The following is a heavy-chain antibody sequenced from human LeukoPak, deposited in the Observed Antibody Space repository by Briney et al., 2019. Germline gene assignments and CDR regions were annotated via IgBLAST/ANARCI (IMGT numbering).Heavy chain of an antibody. Sequence: ASVKVSCKASGHTFTGYYMHWVRQAPGQGLEWMGWINPNSGGTNYAQKFQGRVTMTRDTSISTAYMELSRLRSDDTAVYYCARVQWLATGYYFDYWGQGTLVTVSS. J-gene: IGHJ4*02. D-gene: IGHD6-19*01. V-gene: IGHV1-2*02. CDR3: ARVQWLATGYYFDY. CDR1: GHTFTGYY. CDR2: INPNSGGT.